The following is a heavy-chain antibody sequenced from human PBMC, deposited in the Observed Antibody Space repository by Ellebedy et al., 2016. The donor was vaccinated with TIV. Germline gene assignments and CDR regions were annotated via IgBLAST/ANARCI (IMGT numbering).Heavy chain of an antibody. CDR3: ARGNEEYSGYDSLPDWYFDL. V-gene: IGHV3-21*01. D-gene: IGHD5-12*01. Sequence: PGGSLRLSCAASGFTFSYYSMYWVRQAPGKGLEWVSSISSSSNYIYYADSVKGRFTISRDNAKKSLYLQMNSLRAEDTAVYYCARGNEEYSGYDSLPDWYFDLWGRGTLVTVSS. CDR1: GFTFSYYS. CDR2: ISSSSNYI. J-gene: IGHJ2*01.